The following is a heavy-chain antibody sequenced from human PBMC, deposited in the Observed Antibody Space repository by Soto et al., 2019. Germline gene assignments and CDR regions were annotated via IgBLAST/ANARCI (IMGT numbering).Heavy chain of an antibody. Sequence: GESLKISCKGSGYSFTSYWIGWVRQMPGKGLEWMGIIYPGDSDTRYSPSFQGQVTISADKSISTAYLQWSSLKASDTAMYYCARPKRYYYDSSGSYYFDYWGQGTLVTVSS. CDR2: IYPGDSDT. D-gene: IGHD3-22*01. V-gene: IGHV5-51*01. CDR1: GYSFTSYW. CDR3: ARPKRYYYDSSGSYYFDY. J-gene: IGHJ4*02.